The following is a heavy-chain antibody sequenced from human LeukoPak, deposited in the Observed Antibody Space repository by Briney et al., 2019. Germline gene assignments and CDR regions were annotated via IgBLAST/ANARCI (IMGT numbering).Heavy chain of an antibody. CDR2: IWYDGSNK. CDR1: GFTFSSYG. D-gene: IGHD6-19*01. Sequence: GGSLRLSCAASGFTFSSYGMHWVRQAPGKGLEWVAVIWYDGSNKYYADSVKGRFTISRDNSKNTLYLRMNSLRAEDTAVYYCASAVSSGWSYFDYWGQGTLVTVSS. V-gene: IGHV3-33*01. J-gene: IGHJ4*02. CDR3: ASAVSSGWSYFDY.